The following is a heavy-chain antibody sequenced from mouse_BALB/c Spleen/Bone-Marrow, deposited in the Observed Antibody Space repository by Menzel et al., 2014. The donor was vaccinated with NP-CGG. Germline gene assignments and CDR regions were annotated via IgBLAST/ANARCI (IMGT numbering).Heavy chain of an antibody. Sequence: LQESGSELVRPGASVKLSCKASGYTFTSYWMHWVKQRPGQGLEWIGNIYPGSGSTNYDEKFKSKATLTVDTSSSTAYMQLSSLTSEDSAVYYCTRRGGNYGAMDYWGQGTSVTASS. D-gene: IGHD2-1*01. J-gene: IGHJ4*01. CDR1: GYTFTSYW. CDR2: IYPGSGST. CDR3: TRRGGNYGAMDY. V-gene: IGHV1S22*01.